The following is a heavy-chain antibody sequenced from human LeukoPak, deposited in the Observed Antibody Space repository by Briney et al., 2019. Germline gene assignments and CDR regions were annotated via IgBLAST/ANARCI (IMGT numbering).Heavy chain of an antibody. CDR3: ASRIWFGEFFDY. V-gene: IGHV4-38-2*01. CDR1: GYSISSGYY. Sequence: KPSETLSLTCAVSGYSISSGYYWGWIRQPPGKGREWIGSIYHSGSTYYNPSLKSRVTIPVDTSKNQFSLKLSSVTAADTAVYYCASRIWFGEFFDYWGQGTLVTVSS. J-gene: IGHJ4*02. CDR2: IYHSGST. D-gene: IGHD3-10*01.